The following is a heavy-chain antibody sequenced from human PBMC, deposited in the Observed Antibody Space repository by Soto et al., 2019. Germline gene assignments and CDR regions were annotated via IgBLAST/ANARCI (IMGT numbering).Heavy chain of an antibody. V-gene: IGHV2-5*02. J-gene: IGHJ3*02. CDR3: AHSEGYSIGTKFQMRAFDI. CDR2: IYWDDDK. CDR1: GFSLSTSAEG. Sequence: QITLKESGPALVKPTEPLTLTCTFSGFSLSTSAEGVGWVRQPPGKALEWLALIYWDDDKRYNTSLQNRLTITKDTSKNQVVLEMTNLDPVDTATYYCAHSEGYSIGTKFQMRAFDIWAQGTMVTVSS. D-gene: IGHD2-15*01.